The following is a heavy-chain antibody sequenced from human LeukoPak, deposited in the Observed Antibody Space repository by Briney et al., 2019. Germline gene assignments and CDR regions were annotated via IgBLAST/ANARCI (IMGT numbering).Heavy chain of an antibody. CDR1: GFTFSSYS. Sequence: GGSLRLSCAVSGFTFSSYSMSWVRQAPGKGLEWAANMKEDGSEIFYVDSVKGRFTISRDNAKNSLYLQMNNLRAEDTAAYYCARPRGCGSTRCNNFDYWGQGTLVTVSS. CDR2: MKEDGSEI. V-gene: IGHV3-7*01. D-gene: IGHD2-2*01. CDR3: ARPRGCGSTRCNNFDY. J-gene: IGHJ4*02.